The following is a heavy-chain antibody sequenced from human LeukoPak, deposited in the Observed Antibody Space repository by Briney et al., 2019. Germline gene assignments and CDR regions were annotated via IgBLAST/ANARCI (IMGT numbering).Heavy chain of an antibody. V-gene: IGHV3-23*01. D-gene: IGHD2-2*01. CDR2: LGRSGENR. Sequence: PGGYLRLSCAASGFTFTDYSMSWVRQAPGKGLEWVSGLGRSGENRYYATSVRGRFSISRDNSKDTVYLQMNSLRAEDTAIYYCVKDRPCETCMPMDAWGQGTTVTVSS. J-gene: IGHJ6*02. CDR1: GFTFTDYS. CDR3: VKDRPCETCMPMDA.